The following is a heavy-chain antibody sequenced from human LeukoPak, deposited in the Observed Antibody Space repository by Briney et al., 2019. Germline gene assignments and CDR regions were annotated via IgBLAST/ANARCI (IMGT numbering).Heavy chain of an antibody. Sequence: GGSLRLSCTASGFIFTNYAMHWVRQAPGKGPEWLAVKLYDGGKEYYADSVMGRFTISRDDSKNTLFLEMNTLRVEDTAVYYCVELLAGWLGEFDDALDVWGQGTMVTVSS. J-gene: IGHJ3*01. V-gene: IGHV3-30-3*01. CDR1: GFIFTNYA. CDR3: VELLAGWLGEFDDALDV. D-gene: IGHD3-10*01. CDR2: KLYDGGKE.